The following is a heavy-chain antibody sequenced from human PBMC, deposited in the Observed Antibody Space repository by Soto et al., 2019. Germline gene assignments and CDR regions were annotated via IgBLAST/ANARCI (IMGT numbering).Heavy chain of an antibody. Sequence: SGPTLVNPTQTLTLTCTFSGFSLSTSGVGVGWVRQPPGKALEWLALIYSNDDKRFSTSLENRLTITKDTSKSQVVLTMTNMDPVDTATYYCARIPVLRFLEWFPDYYYYGMDVWGQGTTVTVSS. D-gene: IGHD3-3*01. J-gene: IGHJ6*02. CDR3: ARIPVLRFLEWFPDYYYYGMDV. CDR1: GFSLSTSGVG. V-gene: IGHV2-5*01. CDR2: IYSNDDK.